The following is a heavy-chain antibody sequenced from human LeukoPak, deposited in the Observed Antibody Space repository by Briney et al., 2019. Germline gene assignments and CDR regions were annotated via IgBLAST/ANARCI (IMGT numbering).Heavy chain of an antibody. V-gene: IGHV1-69*05. CDR1: GGTFSSYA. CDR3: AREGRIQLWTPYYYYYMDV. J-gene: IGHJ6*03. Sequence: ASVKVSCKASGGTFSSYAISWVRQAPGQGLEWMGGIIPIFGTANYAQKFQGRVTITTDEPTSTAYMELSSLRSEDTAVYYCAREGRIQLWTPYYYYYMDVWGKGTTVTVSS. D-gene: IGHD5-18*01. CDR2: IIPIFGTA.